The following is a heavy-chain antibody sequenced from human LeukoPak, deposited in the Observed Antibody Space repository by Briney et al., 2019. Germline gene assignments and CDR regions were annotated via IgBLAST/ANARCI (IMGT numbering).Heavy chain of an antibody. CDR3: ARAGYTISYYSLDY. Sequence: SQTLSLTCTVSGGSINSYYWGWIRQPAGKGLEWIGRIYTTGSTNYNPSLKSRVTISVDTSKNQFSLKLTSVTAADTAMYYCARAGYTISYYSLDYWGQGTLVTVSS. V-gene: IGHV4-4*07. CDR1: GGSINSYY. J-gene: IGHJ4*02. CDR2: IYTTGST. D-gene: IGHD1-26*01.